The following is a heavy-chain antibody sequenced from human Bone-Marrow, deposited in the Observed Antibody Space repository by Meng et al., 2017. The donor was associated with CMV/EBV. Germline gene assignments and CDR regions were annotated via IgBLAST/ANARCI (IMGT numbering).Heavy chain of an antibody. CDR2: IKQDGSEK. J-gene: IGHJ4*02. CDR1: GFTFSSYW. Sequence: GESLKISCAASGFTFSSYWMSWVRQAPGKGLEWVANIKQDGSEKYYVDSVKGRFTISRDNAKNSLYLQMNSLRAEDTAVYYCARDRNWGLEWPYFDYWGQGTLVTVSS. CDR3: ARDRNWGLEWPYFDY. V-gene: IGHV3-7*01. D-gene: IGHD7-27*01.